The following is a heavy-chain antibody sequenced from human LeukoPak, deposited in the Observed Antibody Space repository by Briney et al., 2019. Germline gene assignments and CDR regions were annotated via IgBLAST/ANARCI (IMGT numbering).Heavy chain of an antibody. V-gene: IGHV1-69*05. CDR2: IIPIFGTA. CDR1: GGTFSSYA. D-gene: IGHD3-22*01. CDR3: AGTYYYESSGYY. J-gene: IGHJ4*02. Sequence: SVKVSCKASGGTFSSYAISWVRQAPGQGLEWMGGIIPIFGTANYAQKFQGRVTITTDESTSTAYMELSSLRSEDTAVYYCAGTYYYESSGYYWGQGTLVTVSS.